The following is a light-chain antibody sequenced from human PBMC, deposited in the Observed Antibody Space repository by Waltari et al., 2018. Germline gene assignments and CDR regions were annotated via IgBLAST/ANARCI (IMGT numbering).Light chain of an antibody. CDR1: GLRTFY. V-gene: IGLV3-19*01. J-gene: IGLJ1*01. CDR3: NTRDISGDHLV. Sequence: SSEMTQEPAVSVALGQTVRITCQGGGLRTFYANWYQQNPGQAPLLVIYDENNRPSGIPDRFSGSRSGNTASLTISGAQAEDEADYYCNTRDISGDHLVFGSGTKVTVL. CDR2: DEN.